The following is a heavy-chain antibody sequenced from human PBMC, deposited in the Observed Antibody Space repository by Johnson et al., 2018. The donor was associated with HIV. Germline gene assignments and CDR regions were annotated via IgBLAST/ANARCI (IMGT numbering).Heavy chain of an antibody. V-gene: IGHV3-33*03. CDR2: IWKDGSTK. J-gene: IGHJ3*02. Sequence: QVQLVESGGGVVQPGRSLRLSCAASGFTFSSYAMHWVSQAPGKGLEWVAVIWKDGSTKYYADSVKGRSAISRDNSKNTFYLQMNTVRAEDPAVYYCAKDQGEGENEGWATDYYDFSIGYPVQDPRGVVGAFDIWGQGTMVTVSS. CDR3: AKDQGEGENEGWATDYYDFSIGYPVQDPRGVVGAFDI. D-gene: IGHD3-3*01. CDR1: GFTFSSYA.